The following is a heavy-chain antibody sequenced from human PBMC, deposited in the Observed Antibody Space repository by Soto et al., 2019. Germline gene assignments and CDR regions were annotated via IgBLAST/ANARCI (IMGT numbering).Heavy chain of an antibody. CDR1: GFTLSNNA. CDR2: ISRDGNTK. Sequence: QVQLVESGGDVVQPGRSLRLSCAASGFTLSNNAMHWVRQAPGKGLEWVAVISRDGNTKFYADSEQGRFAISKDSSENTLYLQMNSLRLEDTAVYFCGSELATGKRGQGTLVTVSS. J-gene: IGHJ4*02. CDR3: GSELATGK. V-gene: IGHV3-30*09.